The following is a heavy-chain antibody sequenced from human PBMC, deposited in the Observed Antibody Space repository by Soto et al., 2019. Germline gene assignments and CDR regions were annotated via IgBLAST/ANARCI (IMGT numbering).Heavy chain of an antibody. D-gene: IGHD6-13*01. CDR2: IDPTDSYT. J-gene: IGHJ4*02. V-gene: IGHV5-10-1*01. Sequence: GESLKISCQASGYSFTTYWISWVRQMPGKGLECMGRIDPTDSYTNYSPSFQGHVTISADKTITTAYLQWSSLKASDTAMYYCARRRYTTGWYDDFDYWGQGTLVTVSS. CDR3: ARRRYTTGWYDDFDY. CDR1: GYSFTTYW.